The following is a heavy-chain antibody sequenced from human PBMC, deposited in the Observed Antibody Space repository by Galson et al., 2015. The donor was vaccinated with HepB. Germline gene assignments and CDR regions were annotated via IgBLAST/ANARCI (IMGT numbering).Heavy chain of an antibody. J-gene: IGHJ4*02. D-gene: IGHD2-21*02. CDR2: ISGSGGST. CDR3: AKDPGGYCGGDCYYFDY. Sequence: SLRLSCAASGFTFSSYAMSWVRQAPGKGLEWVSAISGSGGSTYYADSVKGRFTISRDNSKNTLYLQMNSLRAEDTAVYYCAKDPGGYCGGDCYYFDYWGQGTLVTVSS. V-gene: IGHV3-23*01. CDR1: GFTFSSYA.